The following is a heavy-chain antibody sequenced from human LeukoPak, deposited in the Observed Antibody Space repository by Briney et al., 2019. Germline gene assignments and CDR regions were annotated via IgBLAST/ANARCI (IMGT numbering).Heavy chain of an antibody. J-gene: IGHJ6*03. CDR3: ARGTTSVHYMDV. V-gene: IGHV1-8*01. Sequence: ASVKVSCKASGYTFTSYDINWVRQATGQELEWMGWMNPNSGNTGYAQKFQGRVTMTRNTSISTAYMELSSLRSEDTAVYYCARGTTSVHYMDVWGKGTTVTVSS. CDR2: MNPNSGNT. D-gene: IGHD1-1*01. CDR1: GYTFTSYD.